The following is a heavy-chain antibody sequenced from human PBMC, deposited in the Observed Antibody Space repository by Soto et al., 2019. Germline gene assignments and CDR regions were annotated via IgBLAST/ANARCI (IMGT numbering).Heavy chain of an antibody. CDR3: AKDPWSSSWYELKYYFDY. Sequence: LRLSCAASGFTFSSYAMSWVRQAPGKGLEWVSAISGSGGSTYYADSVKGRFTISRDNSKNTLYLQMNSLRAEDTAVYYCAKDPWSSSWYELKYYFDYWGQGTLVTVSS. V-gene: IGHV3-23*01. J-gene: IGHJ4*02. CDR2: ISGSGGST. D-gene: IGHD6-13*01. CDR1: GFTFSSYA.